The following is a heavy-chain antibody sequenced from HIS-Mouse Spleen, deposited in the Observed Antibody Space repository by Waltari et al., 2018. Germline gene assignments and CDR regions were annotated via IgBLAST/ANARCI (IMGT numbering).Heavy chain of an antibody. CDR1: VGSISSTSYY. J-gene: IGHJ5*02. CDR3: ARLGYSSGFNWFDP. CDR2: IYYRGST. Sequence: QLQLQESGPGLVKPSETLSLTCTVSVGSISSTSYYWGWTSQHPGQGREWIGSIYYRGSTYYNPSLKSRVTISVDTSKNQFSLKLSSVTAADTAVYYCARLGYSSGFNWFDPWGQGTLVTVSS. D-gene: IGHD6-19*01. V-gene: IGHV4-39*01.